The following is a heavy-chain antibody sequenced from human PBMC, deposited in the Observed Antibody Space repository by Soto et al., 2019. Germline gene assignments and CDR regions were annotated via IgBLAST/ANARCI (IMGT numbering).Heavy chain of an antibody. Sequence: ASVKVSCKASGYTFTSYAMHWVRQAPGQRLEWMGWINAGNGNTKYSQKFQGRVTITRDTSASTAYMELSNLRSEDTAVYYCARVGYSYGYPNYYYYGMDVWGQGTTVTVSS. CDR3: ARVGYSYGYPNYYYYGMDV. CDR1: GYTFTSYA. CDR2: INAGNGNT. V-gene: IGHV1-3*01. J-gene: IGHJ6*02. D-gene: IGHD5-18*01.